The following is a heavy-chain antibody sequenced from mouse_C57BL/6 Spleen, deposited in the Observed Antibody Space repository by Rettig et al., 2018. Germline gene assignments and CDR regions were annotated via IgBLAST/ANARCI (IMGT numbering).Heavy chain of an antibody. CDR3: AKWGDGYYSSWYFDV. V-gene: IGHV1-81*01. Sequence: QVQLQQSGAELARPGASVKLSCKASGYTFTSYDISWVKQRTGQGLEWIGEIFPRSGNTYYNEKFKGKATLTADKSSSTAYMELRSLTSEDSAVYFCAKWGDGYYSSWYFDVWGTGTTVTVSS. CDR2: IFPRSGNT. CDR1: GYTFTSYD. D-gene: IGHD2-3*01. J-gene: IGHJ1*03.